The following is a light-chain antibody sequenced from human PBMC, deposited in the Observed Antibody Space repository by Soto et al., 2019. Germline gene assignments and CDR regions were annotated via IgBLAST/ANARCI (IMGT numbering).Light chain of an antibody. CDR1: SSNIGAGYD. Sequence: QSVLTQPPSVSGAPGQRVTISCTGSSSNIGAGYDVHWYQQLPGTAPKLLIYGNSNRPSGVPDRFSGSKSGTSASLAITGLQAVDDADYYCQSYDSSSAVFGGGTQLTVL. J-gene: IGLJ7*01. V-gene: IGLV1-40*01. CDR3: QSYDSSSAV. CDR2: GNS.